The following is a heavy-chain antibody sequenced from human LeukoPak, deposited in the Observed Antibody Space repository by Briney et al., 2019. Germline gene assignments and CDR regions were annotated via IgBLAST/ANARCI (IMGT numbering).Heavy chain of an antibody. J-gene: IGHJ3*02. D-gene: IGHD6-25*01. CDR2: INPNGGGT. CDR1: GYTFTGYY. Sequence: ASVKVSCKASGYTFTGYYMHWVRQAPGQGLEWMGWINPNGGGTNYAQKFQGRVTMTRDTSISTAYMELSRLRSDDTAVYYCARTHIAAATGDAFDIWGQGTMVTVSS. V-gene: IGHV1-2*02. CDR3: ARTHIAAATGDAFDI.